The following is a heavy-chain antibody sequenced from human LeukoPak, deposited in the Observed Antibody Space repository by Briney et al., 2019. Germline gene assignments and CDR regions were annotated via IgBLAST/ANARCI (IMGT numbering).Heavy chain of an antibody. J-gene: IGHJ4*02. CDR2: FDPEDGET. CDR3: ASGFAYQYFDS. Sequence: ASVKVSCKVSGCNLIALSIHWVRQAPGKGLEWMGGFDPEDGETIYAQKFQARFTMTEDTSTDTAYMELSSLTSEDTAVYYCASGFAYQYFDSWGQGTLVTVSS. V-gene: IGHV1-24*01. D-gene: IGHD2-2*01. CDR1: GCNLIALS.